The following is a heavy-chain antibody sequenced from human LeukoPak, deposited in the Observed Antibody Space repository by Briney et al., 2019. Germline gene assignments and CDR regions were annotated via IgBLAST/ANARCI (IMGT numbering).Heavy chain of an antibody. J-gene: IGHJ4*02. CDR3: ARVRWFGRSLSYYFDS. Sequence: GASLKLSCKASGYTFTNHAMQWGRKAPGPRLELMGWINAGNGKTTYSKKFQGRVTITRDTYASTAYMELRSLRSEDTAVYLCARVRWFGRSLSYYFDSWGQGTLVTVSS. CDR1: GYTFTNHA. V-gene: IGHV1-3*01. CDR2: INAGNGKT. D-gene: IGHD3-10*01.